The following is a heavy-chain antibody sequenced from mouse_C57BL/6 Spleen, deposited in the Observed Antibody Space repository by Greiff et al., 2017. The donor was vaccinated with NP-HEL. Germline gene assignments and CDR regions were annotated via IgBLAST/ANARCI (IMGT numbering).Heavy chain of an antibody. Sequence: QVQLQQPGAELVMPGASVKLSCKASGYTFTSYWLPWVKQRPGQGLEWIGEIAPSDSYTNYNQQFKGKSTLTVDKSSSTAYLQLSSLTSEDSAVYYCASGNYGAWFAYWGQAPLVTVSA. CDR3: ASGNYGAWFAY. V-gene: IGHV1-69*01. CDR1: GYTFTSYW. CDR2: IAPSDSYT. D-gene: IGHD2-1*01. J-gene: IGHJ3*01.